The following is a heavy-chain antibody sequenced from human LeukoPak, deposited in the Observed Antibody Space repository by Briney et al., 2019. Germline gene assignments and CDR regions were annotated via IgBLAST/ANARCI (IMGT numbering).Heavy chain of an antibody. CDR1: GGSFSGYY. D-gene: IGHD4/OR15-4a*01. J-gene: IGHJ4*02. CDR3: ARQNYGAAPLRY. V-gene: IGHV4-34*01. CDR2: INHSGRT. Sequence: NSSETLSLTCAVYGGSFSGYYWGWIRQPPGKGLEWIGEINHSGRTNYNPSLKSRVTISVDTSKNQFSLKLSSVTAADTAVYYCARQNYGAAPLRYWGQGTLVTVSS.